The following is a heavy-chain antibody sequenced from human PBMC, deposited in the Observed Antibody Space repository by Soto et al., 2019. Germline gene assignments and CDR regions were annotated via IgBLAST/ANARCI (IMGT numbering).Heavy chain of an antibody. CDR1: GFTFNRYS. J-gene: IGHJ3*01. D-gene: IGHD1-7*01. CDR3: ARIDRELRELLNVFDV. Sequence: GGSLRLSCAASGFTFNRYSIHWVRQAPGKGLEWVAAMSHNENNKFYADSVKGRFTLSRDNSKTTVYLQMDSLRAEDTAVYYCARIDRELRELLNVFDVWGQGTMVTVS. V-gene: IGHV3-30*01. CDR2: MSHNENNK.